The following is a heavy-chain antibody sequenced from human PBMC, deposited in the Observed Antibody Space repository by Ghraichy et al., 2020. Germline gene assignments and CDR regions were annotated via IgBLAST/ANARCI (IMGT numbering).Heavy chain of an antibody. CDR2: IQSTGRT. J-gene: IGHJ5*01. CDR1: FSSLLPPS. CDR3: ARALGRIGPDS. Sequence: SETLSLPFPFSFSSLLPPSFLFLLPPPGQGLEFIGYIQSTGRTDYNPFLMSRVTMSIDTSKNQFSLSLRSVIAADTAVYYCARALGRIGPDSWGQGTLVTVSS. V-gene: IGHV4-59*11. D-gene: IGHD2-15*01.